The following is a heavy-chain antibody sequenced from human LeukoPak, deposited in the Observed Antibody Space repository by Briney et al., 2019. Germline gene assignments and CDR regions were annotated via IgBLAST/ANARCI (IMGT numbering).Heavy chain of an antibody. CDR3: ARERYDCSSTSCYIDY. J-gene: IGHJ4*02. CDR2: IKQDGSEK. V-gene: IGHV3-7*01. D-gene: IGHD2-2*02. CDR1: GFTLICYW. Sequence: PGGSLRLSCAASGFTLICYWISWVRQAPGKGLGWVANIKQDGSEKYYVDSVKGRFTISRDNAKNSLYLQMNSLRAEDTAVYYCARERYDCSSTSCYIDYWGQGTLVTVSA.